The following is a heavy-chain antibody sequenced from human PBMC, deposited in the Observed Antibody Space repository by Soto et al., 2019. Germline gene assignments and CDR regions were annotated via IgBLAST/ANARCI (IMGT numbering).Heavy chain of an antibody. CDR1: GGSISSYY. J-gene: IGHJ4*02. D-gene: IGHD2-8*02. V-gene: IGHV4-59*12. Sequence: PSETLSLTCTVSGGSISSYYWSWIRQPPGKGLEWIGYIYYSGSTNYNPSLKSRVTISLDTSKSQFSLKLTSVTAADTAVYYCARDKITGLFDYWGQGTLVTVSS. CDR2: IYYSGST. CDR3: ARDKITGLFDY.